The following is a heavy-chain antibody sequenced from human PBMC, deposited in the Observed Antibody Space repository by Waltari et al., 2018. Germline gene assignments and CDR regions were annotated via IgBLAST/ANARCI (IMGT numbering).Heavy chain of an antibody. CDR1: GFTFSSYA. CDR3: AKDVLLWFGELFQFDY. CDR2: ISGSGGST. V-gene: IGHV3-23*01. Sequence: EVQLLESGGGLVQPGGSLRLSCAASGFTFSSYAMSWVRQAPGKGLEWVSAISGSGGSTYYADSVKGRFTISRDNSKNTLYLQMNSLRAEDTAVYYCAKDVLLWFGELFQFDYWGQGTLVTVSS. D-gene: IGHD3-10*01. J-gene: IGHJ4*02.